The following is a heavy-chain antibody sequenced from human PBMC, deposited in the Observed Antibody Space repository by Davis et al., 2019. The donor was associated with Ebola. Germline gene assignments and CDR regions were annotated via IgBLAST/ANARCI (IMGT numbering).Heavy chain of an antibody. J-gene: IGHJ4*02. CDR2: IKQDGSEK. Sequence: ESLKTPCAAPGFTFSSYCLSWVRQAPGKGLEWVANIKQDGSEKYYVDSVKGRFTISRDNAKNSLYLQMNSLSAEDTAVYYCASGMFGISTDWGQGTLVTVSS. V-gene: IGHV3-7*01. CDR1: GFTFSSYC. CDR3: ASGMFGISTD. D-gene: IGHD3-16*01.